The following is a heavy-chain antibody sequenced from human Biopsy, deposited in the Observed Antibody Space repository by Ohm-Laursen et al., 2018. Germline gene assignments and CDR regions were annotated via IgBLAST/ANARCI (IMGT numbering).Heavy chain of an antibody. CDR2: ISNSGNT. CDR3: ARRGSGGRSFDY. V-gene: IGHV4-59*08. Sequence: PSQTLFLTCTVSGDSINSSYWSWIRQAPGKGLEWIGFISNSGNTNYNPSLKSRVTISADTSKNQFSLKLGSVTVADTAVFYCARRGSGGRSFDYWGQGSLVTVSS. J-gene: IGHJ4*02. D-gene: IGHD2-15*01. CDR1: GDSINSSY.